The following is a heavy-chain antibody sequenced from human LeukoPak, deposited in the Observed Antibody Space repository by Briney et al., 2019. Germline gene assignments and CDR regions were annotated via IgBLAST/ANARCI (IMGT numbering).Heavy chain of an antibody. CDR1: GDSISSGYY. Sequence: SETLSLTCDVSGDSISSGYYWGWIRQPPGRGLEWIGTIYHSGSTCYNPSLKSRVTISADTSKNQFSLTLNSVTAADTAVYYCARNSTSWSFDLWGRGTLVTVSS. CDR3: ARNSTSWSFDL. CDR2: IYHSGST. D-gene: IGHD3-10*01. V-gene: IGHV4-38-2*01. J-gene: IGHJ2*01.